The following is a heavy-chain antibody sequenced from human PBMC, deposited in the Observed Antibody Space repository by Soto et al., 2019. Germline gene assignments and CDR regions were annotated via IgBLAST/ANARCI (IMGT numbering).Heavy chain of an antibody. CDR1: GFTFSSYA. D-gene: IGHD2-2*01. CDR2: ISGSGGST. Sequence: AGGSLRLSCAASGFTFSSYAMSWVRQAPGKGLEWVSAISGSGGSTYYADSVKGRFTISRDNSKNTLYLQMNSLRAEDTAVYYCAKGPTIVVVPAVAVFDYWGQGTLVTVSS. J-gene: IGHJ4*02. V-gene: IGHV3-23*01. CDR3: AKGPTIVVVPAVAVFDY.